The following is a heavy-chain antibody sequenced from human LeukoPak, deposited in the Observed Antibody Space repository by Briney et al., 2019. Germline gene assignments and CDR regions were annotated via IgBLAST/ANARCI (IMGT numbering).Heavy chain of an antibody. J-gene: IGHJ4*02. Sequence: ASVQVSCKASGYTFTSYAMHWVRQAPGQRLEWMGWINAGNGNTKYSQKFQGRVTITRDTSASTAYMELSSLRSEDTAVYYCARDGEYSSSCLDYWGQGTLVTVSS. CDR3: ARDGEYSSSCLDY. D-gene: IGHD6-13*01. CDR1: GYTFTSYA. V-gene: IGHV1-3*01. CDR2: INAGNGNT.